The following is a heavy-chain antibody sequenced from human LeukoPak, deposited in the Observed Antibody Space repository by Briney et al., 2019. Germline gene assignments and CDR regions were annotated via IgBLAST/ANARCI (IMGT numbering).Heavy chain of an antibody. D-gene: IGHD3-10*01. CDR3: ARISHAYYYATEDWYLDL. V-gene: IGHV4-61*02. CDR2: IYTSGST. CDR1: GGSISSGSYY. J-gene: IGHJ2*01. Sequence: PSETLSLTCTVSGGSISSGSYYWSWIRQPAGKGLEWIGRIYTSGSTNYNPSLKSRVTISVDTSKNQFSLKLSSVTAADTAVYYCARISHAYYYATEDWYLDLWGRGTLVTVSS.